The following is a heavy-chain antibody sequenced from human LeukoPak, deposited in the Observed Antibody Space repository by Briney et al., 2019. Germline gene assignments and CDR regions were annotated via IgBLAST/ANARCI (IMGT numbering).Heavy chain of an antibody. CDR1: GGTFSSYA. Sequence: SVKVSCKASGGTFSSYAISWVRQAPGQGHEWMGRIIPIFGTANYAQKFQGRVSITTDESTSTAYMELSSLRSEDTAVYYCARGNPLVVEYRAGHFDYWGQGTLVTVSS. V-gene: IGHV1-69*05. D-gene: IGHD2-15*01. J-gene: IGHJ4*02. CDR3: ARGNPLVVEYRAGHFDY. CDR2: IIPIFGTA.